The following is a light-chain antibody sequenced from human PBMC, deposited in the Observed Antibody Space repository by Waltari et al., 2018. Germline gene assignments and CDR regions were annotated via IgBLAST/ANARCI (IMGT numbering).Light chain of an antibody. V-gene: IGLV2-14*03. CDR3: SSYTSTSTPVV. CDR2: DVS. J-gene: IGLJ2*01. CDR1: RSDLGTKNH. Sequence: QSALTQPASVSGSPGRSITISCTGTRSDLGTKNHVSCYQQHPGKAPKLIIYDVSNRPSGVSNLFSGSKSGNTASLTISGLQADDEADYYCSSYTSTSTPVVFGGGTKLTVL.